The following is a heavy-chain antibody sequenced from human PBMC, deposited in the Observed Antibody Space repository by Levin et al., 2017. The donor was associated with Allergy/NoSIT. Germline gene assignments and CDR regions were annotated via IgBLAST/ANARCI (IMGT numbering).Heavy chain of an antibody. V-gene: IGHV4-61*01. CDR1: GDSVSSESYY. D-gene: IGHD6-19*01. CDR2: IYYSGST. J-gene: IGHJ4*02. CDR3: ASHPRFNSDWRALDY. Sequence: SETLSLTCTVSGDSVSSESYYWSWIRQPPGKGLEWIGYIYYSGSTNYNPSLKSRGTISIDTSNNQFSLKLSSVTARDTAVYYCASHPRFNSDWRALDYWGQGTLVTVSS.